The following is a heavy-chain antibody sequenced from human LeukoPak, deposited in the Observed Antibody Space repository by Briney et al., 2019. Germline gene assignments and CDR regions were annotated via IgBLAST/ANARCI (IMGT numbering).Heavy chain of an antibody. Sequence: SETLSLTCTVSGGSISSGHYWWGWIRQPPGKGLDWIGSMYYSGNTHYNPSFQSRVTVSVDTSKNQFSLKLTSVTAADTAVYYCVRQRGVGSWSFDYWGQGNLVTVSS. V-gene: IGHV4-39*01. CDR1: GGSISSGHYW. CDR3: VRQRGVGSWSFDY. CDR2: MYYSGNT. D-gene: IGHD2-15*01. J-gene: IGHJ4*02.